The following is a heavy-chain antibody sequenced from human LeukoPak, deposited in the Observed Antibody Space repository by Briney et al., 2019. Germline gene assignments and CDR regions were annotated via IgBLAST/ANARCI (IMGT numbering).Heavy chain of an antibody. CDR3: ARYWARYYYDSSGYPQDAFDI. D-gene: IGHD3-22*01. Sequence: SETLSLTCTVSGGSISSYYWSWIRQPPGKGLEWIGYIYYSGSTNYNPSLKSRVTISVDTSKNQFSLKLSSVTAADTAVYYCARYWARYYYDSSGYPQDAFDIWGQGTMVTVSS. J-gene: IGHJ3*02. CDR1: GGSISSYY. CDR2: IYYSGST. V-gene: IGHV4-59*01.